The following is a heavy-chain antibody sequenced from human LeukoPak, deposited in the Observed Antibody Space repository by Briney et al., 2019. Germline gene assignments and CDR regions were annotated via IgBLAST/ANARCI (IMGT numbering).Heavy chain of an antibody. CDR2: INHSGST. V-gene: IGHV4-34*01. Sequence: SETLSLTCAVYGGSFSGYYWSWIRQPPGKGLEWIGEINHSGSTNYNPSLKSRVTISVDTSKNQFSLKLSSVTAADTAVYYCARRNPYCSSTSCYRWFDPRGQGTLVTVSS. CDR1: GGSFSGYY. CDR3: ARRNPYCSSTSCYRWFDP. J-gene: IGHJ5*02. D-gene: IGHD2-2*01.